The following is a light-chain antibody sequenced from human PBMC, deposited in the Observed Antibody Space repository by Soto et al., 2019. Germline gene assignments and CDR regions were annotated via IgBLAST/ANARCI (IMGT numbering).Light chain of an antibody. Sequence: EFVLTQSPGTLSLSPGERATLSCRASQSVSSNYLAWYQQKPGQAPRLLIYGASTRATGIADRFSGSGSGTDFTLSISRLEPEDFAVYYCHQYGSSPQTFGKGTKV. CDR2: GAS. CDR1: QSVSSNY. J-gene: IGKJ1*01. V-gene: IGKV3-20*01. CDR3: HQYGSSPQT.